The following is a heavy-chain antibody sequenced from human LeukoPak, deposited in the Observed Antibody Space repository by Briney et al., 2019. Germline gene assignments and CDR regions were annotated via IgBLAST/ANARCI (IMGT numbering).Heavy chain of an antibody. CDR1: GFTFSSYS. Sequence: GGSLRLSCAASGFTFSSYSMNWVRQAPGKGLEWVSSISSSSSYIYYADSVKGRFTISRDNAKNSLYLQMNSLRAEDTAVYYCARDAGDSIQNYCYYYGMDVWGQGTTVTVSS. V-gene: IGHV3-21*01. CDR2: ISSSSSYI. J-gene: IGHJ6*02. CDR3: ARDAGDSIQNYCYYYGMDV. D-gene: IGHD4-17*01.